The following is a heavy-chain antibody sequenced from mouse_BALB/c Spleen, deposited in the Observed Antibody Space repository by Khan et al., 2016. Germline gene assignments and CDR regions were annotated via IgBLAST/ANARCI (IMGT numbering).Heavy chain of an antibody. V-gene: IGHV1-54*01. CDR2: INPGSGGT. D-gene: IGHD1-2*01. CDR3: ARSYYGYGLAY. J-gene: IGHJ3*01. CDR1: GYAFTNYL. Sequence: QVQLKQSGAELVRPGTSVKVSCKASGYAFTNYLIEWIKQRPGQGLEWIGVINPGSGGTNYNEKFKDMATLTADKSSSTAYMQLSSLTSDDSAVYFCARSYYGYGLAYWGQGTLVTVSA.